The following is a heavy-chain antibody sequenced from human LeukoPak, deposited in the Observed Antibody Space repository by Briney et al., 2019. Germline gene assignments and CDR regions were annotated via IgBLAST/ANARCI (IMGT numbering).Heavy chain of an antibody. CDR3: AKGGDWYEPTYYFDY. CDR2: ISGSDDST. D-gene: IGHD1-1*01. Sequence: GGSLRLSCAASGFTFSTYAMNWVRQAPGKGLEWVSGISGSDDSTYYAGSVKGRFIISRDNSKNTLYLQMNSLRAEDTAVYYCAKGGDWYEPTYYFDYWGQGTLVTVSS. V-gene: IGHV3-23*01. CDR1: GFTFSTYA. J-gene: IGHJ4*02.